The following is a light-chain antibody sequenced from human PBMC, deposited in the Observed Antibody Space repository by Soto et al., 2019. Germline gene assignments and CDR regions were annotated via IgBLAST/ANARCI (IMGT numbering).Light chain of an antibody. CDR2: DVS. V-gene: IGLV2-14*01. J-gene: IGLJ1*01. CDR3: GSYTSTDTPFV. CDR1: SSDIDAYNY. Sequence: QSVLTQPASVSGSPGQSITISCTGTSSDIDAYNYVSWYQQHPGKAPKLMIYDVSNRPSGISNRFSGSKSGNKASLIISNLEAEDESDYYCGSYTSTDTPFVFGTGTKVTVL.